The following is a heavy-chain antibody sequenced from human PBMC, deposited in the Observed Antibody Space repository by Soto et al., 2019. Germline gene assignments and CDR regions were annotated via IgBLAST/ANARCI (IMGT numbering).Heavy chain of an antibody. V-gene: IGHV4-61*08. CDR3: ARDLWGYCGTDCYPLDV. D-gene: IGHD2-21*02. J-gene: IGHJ6*02. CDR2: MYNTGST. Sequence: SETLSLTCAVSGGSISSGGYSWSWIRQPPGKGLEWIGYMYNTGSTIYNPSLKSRVTISVDTSKNQFSLKLNSVTAADTAVYYCARDLWGYCGTDCYPLDVWGQGTTVTVSS. CDR1: GGSISSGGYS.